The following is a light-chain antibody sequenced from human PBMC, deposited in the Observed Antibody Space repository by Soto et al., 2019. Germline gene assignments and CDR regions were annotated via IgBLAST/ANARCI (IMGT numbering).Light chain of an antibody. J-gene: IGKJ4*02. CDR3: QKYNSGPLT. CDR2: ATS. Sequence: DGQLTQSPSSLSASVGDRVTITCRASQGIAPYLAWFQQKPGKVPKVLIYATSTLQSGVPSRFSGSGSGTDFTLTINSLQPEDVATYYCQKYNSGPLTFGGGTKVEIK. V-gene: IGKV1-27*01. CDR1: QGIAPY.